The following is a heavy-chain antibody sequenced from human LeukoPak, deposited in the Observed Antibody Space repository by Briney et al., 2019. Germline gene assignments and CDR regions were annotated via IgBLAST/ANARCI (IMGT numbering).Heavy chain of an antibody. CDR2: ISWNSGSI. V-gene: IGHV3-9*03. J-gene: IGHJ4*02. D-gene: IGHD3-10*01. CDR3: AKGGDGSGSFIDY. Sequence: GGSLRLSCAASGFTFSSYWMHWVRQTPGKGVVWVSGISWNSGSIGYADSVKGRVTISRDNAKNSLYLQMNSLRAEDMALYYCAKGGDGSGSFIDYWGQGTLVTVSS. CDR1: GFTFSSYW.